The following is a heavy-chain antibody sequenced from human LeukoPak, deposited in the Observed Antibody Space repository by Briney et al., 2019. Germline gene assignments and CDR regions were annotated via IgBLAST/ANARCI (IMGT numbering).Heavy chain of an antibody. Sequence: GGSLRLSCAASGFTFSSYATHWVRQAPGKGLEYVSAISSNGGSTYYANSVKGRFTISRDNSKNTLYLQMGSLRAEDMAVYYCARDLSRGHFDYWGQGTLVTVSS. CDR2: ISSNGGST. V-gene: IGHV3-64*01. D-gene: IGHD3-10*01. CDR3: ARDLSRGHFDY. CDR1: GFTFSSYA. J-gene: IGHJ4*02.